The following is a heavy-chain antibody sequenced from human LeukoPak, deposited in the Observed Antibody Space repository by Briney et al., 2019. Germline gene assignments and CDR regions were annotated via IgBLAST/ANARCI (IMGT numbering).Heavy chain of an antibody. Sequence: GGSLRLSCAASGFTFSDYTMNWVRQAPGKGLEWVSFISKSSSTIYYADAVKGRFTISRDNAKNSLYLQMNSLRAEDTAVYYCARDKSGARRIAVAGRTFDYWGQGTLVTVSS. CDR3: ARDKSGARRIAVAGRTFDY. CDR2: ISKSSSTI. CDR1: GFTFSDYT. V-gene: IGHV3-48*01. J-gene: IGHJ4*02. D-gene: IGHD6-19*01.